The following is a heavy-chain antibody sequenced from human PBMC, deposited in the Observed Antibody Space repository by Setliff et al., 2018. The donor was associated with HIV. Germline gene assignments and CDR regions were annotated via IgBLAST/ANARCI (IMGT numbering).Heavy chain of an antibody. V-gene: IGHV1-2*04. CDR3: ARGMDYYDTSGYYQYYFDY. CDR2: INPKSDGT. CDR1: GYSFNDYY. J-gene: IGHJ4*02. Sequence: GASVKVSCKASGYSFNDYYIHWVRQAPGQGLEWMGWINPKSDGTNYAQKFQGWITMTRDTSISTAYMELSRLRSDDTAVYYCARGMDYYDTSGYYQYYFDYWGQGTLVTVSS. D-gene: IGHD3-22*01.